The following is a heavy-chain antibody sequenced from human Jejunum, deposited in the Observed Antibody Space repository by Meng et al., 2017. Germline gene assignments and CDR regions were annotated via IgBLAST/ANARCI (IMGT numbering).Heavy chain of an antibody. V-gene: IGHV1-2*02. CDR3: DRAQNYYDRSERCYFDL. CDR1: GYTSTGNY. CDR2: IDPSKGVT. Sequence: HVRVLPPAPARNARGLPVRASCNPSGYTSTGNYIRWVRQAPGHGLEWMGVIDPSKGVTHYTQKFQGIVSMTKTTSTSTVYLELSSLTSDATAVYYCDRAQNYYDRSERCYFDLWGRGTLVTVSS. J-gene: IGHJ2*01. D-gene: IGHD3-22*01.